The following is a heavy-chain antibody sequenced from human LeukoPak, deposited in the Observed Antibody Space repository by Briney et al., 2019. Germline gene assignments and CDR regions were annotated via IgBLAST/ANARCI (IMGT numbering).Heavy chain of an antibody. CDR3: ARANWGSSAFDI. J-gene: IGHJ3*02. CDR2: IIPIWGTA. Sequence: ASVKVSCKASAAAFTSYDISWVRQAPGQGLEWMGGIIPIWGTANYAQKFQGRVTITADESTSTAYMELSSLRSEDTAVYYCARANWGSSAFDIWGQGTMVTVSS. V-gene: IGHV1-69*13. D-gene: IGHD7-27*01. CDR1: AAAFTSYD.